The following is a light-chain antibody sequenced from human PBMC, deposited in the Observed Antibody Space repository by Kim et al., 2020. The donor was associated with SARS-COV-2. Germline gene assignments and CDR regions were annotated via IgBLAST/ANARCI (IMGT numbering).Light chain of an antibody. J-gene: IGLJ1*01. CDR2: QDS. Sequence: VTPGQTASITCSGDKLGEKYGGWYQQKPGQSPVLVIYQDSKRPSGIPERFSGSNSGNTDTLTISGTQAMDEDDYYCQAWDSSTAVFGTGTKVTVL. CDR3: QAWDSSTAV. V-gene: IGLV3-1*01. CDR1: KLGEKY.